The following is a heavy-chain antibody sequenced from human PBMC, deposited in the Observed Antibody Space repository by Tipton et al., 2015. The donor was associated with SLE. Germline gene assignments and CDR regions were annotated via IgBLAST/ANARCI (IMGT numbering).Heavy chain of an antibody. CDR2: INHSGST. Sequence: LRLSCAVYGGSFSGYYWSWIRQPPGKGLEWIGEINHSGSTNYNPSLKSRATISVDTSKNQFSLKLSSVTAADTAVYYCARVRPPLSIFGVVKGTDYYYMDVWGKGTTVTVSS. V-gene: IGHV4-34*01. CDR1: GGSFSGYY. D-gene: IGHD3-3*01. J-gene: IGHJ6*03. CDR3: ARVRPPLSIFGVVKGTDYYYMDV.